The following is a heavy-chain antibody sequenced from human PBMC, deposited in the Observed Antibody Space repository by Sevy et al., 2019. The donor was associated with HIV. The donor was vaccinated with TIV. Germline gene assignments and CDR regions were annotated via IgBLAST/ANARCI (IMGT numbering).Heavy chain of an antibody. J-gene: IGHJ5*02. Sequence: SETLSLTCAVSGGSTSSVNWWHWVRQPPGKGLEWIGEIYHSGYTNYNPSLKSRVTISVDNSKNQFSLNLNSVTAADTAVYYCARGGETPRGFDPWGQGSLVTVSS. V-gene: IGHV4-4*02. CDR1: GGSTSSVNW. CDR2: IYHSGYT. D-gene: IGHD3-16*01. CDR3: ARGGETPRGFDP.